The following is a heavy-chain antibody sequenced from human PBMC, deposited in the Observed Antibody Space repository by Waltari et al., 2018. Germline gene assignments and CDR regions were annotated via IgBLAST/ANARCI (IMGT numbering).Heavy chain of an antibody. CDR1: GFTFSIYS. CDR3: ARDLETYYDTSGLAY. Sequence: EVHLVESGGGLVKPGGSLRLSCTASGFTFSIYSMNWVRQSPGKGLEWVSFISVASTDKHYADSVKGRFTISRDNDKNSVYLQMNSLRPEDTAVYYCARDLETYYDTSGLAYWGQGTPVTVSS. V-gene: IGHV3-21*01. CDR2: ISVASTDK. J-gene: IGHJ4*02. D-gene: IGHD3-22*01.